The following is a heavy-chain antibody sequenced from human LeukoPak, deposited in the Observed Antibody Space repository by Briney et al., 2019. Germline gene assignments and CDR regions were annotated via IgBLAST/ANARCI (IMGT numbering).Heavy chain of an antibody. V-gene: IGHV3-49*04. CDR1: GFTFGDYA. J-gene: IGHJ4*02. Sequence: PGGSLRLSCTASGFTFGDYAMSWVRQAPGKGLEGVGFIRSKAYGGTTEYAASVKGRFTISRDDSKSIAYLQMNSLKTYDTAVYYCTRGEEMATITTTLDFDYWGQGTLVTVSS. CDR3: TRGEEMATITTTLDFDY. D-gene: IGHD5-24*01. CDR2: IRSKAYGGTT.